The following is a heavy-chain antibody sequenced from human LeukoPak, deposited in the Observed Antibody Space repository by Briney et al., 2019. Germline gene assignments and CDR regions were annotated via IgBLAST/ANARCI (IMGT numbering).Heavy chain of an antibody. CDR1: GYTFTGYY. CDR2: INPNSGGT. V-gene: IGHV1-2*04. Sequence: GASVKVSCKASGYTFTGYYMHWVRQAPGQGLEWMGWINPNSGGTNYAQKFRGWVTMTRDTSISTAYMELSRLRSDDTAVYYCARPNRPTYYYDSSGLGDFDYWGQGTLVTVSS. CDR3: ARPNRPTYYYDSSGLGDFDY. D-gene: IGHD3-22*01. J-gene: IGHJ4*02.